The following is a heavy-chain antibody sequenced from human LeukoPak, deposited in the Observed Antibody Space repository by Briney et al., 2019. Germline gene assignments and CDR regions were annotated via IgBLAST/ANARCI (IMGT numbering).Heavy chain of an antibody. Sequence: SETLSLTCTVSGVSISSSNSYWGWIRQPPGKGLEWIGSIYYSGNTYYNASLKSQDSISIDTSKNQFSLRLTSVTAADTAVYYCARQTGSGLFILPGGQGTLVTVSS. CDR1: GVSISSSNSY. CDR3: ARQTGSGLFILP. D-gene: IGHD3/OR15-3a*01. CDR2: IYYSGNT. V-gene: IGHV4-39*01. J-gene: IGHJ4*02.